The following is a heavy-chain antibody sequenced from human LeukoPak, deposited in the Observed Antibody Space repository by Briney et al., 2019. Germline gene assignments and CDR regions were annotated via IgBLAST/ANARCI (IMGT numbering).Heavy chain of an antibody. J-gene: IGHJ4*02. V-gene: IGHV1-2*02. Sequence: ASVRVSCKASGYTFTNNYIHWVRQAPGHGLEWMGWINPNRSGTNYAQKFQGRVTMTRDTSISTAFMELTRLTSDDTAVYYCTRDLLGFATTPLSDWGQGTLVTVSS. CDR1: GYTFTNNY. D-gene: IGHD4-17*01. CDR3: TRDLLGFATTPLSD. CDR2: INPNRSGT.